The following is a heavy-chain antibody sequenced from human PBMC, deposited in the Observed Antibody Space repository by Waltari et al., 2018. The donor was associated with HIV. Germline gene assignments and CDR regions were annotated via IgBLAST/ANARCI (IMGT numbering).Heavy chain of an antibody. D-gene: IGHD3-22*01. CDR1: GFTFSTYV. V-gene: IGHV3-30*01. J-gene: IGHJ4*02. Sequence: QVHLVESGGGVVQPGRSLRLSCAASGFTFSTYVMHWVRQAPGKGLEWVADISYDGIDKYHADSVKGRFTISRDNSRNTLYLQMNSLRPEDTAVYFCAREFYYDSTGYNSGFDYWGQGTLVTVSS. CDR3: AREFYYDSTGYNSGFDY. CDR2: ISYDGIDK.